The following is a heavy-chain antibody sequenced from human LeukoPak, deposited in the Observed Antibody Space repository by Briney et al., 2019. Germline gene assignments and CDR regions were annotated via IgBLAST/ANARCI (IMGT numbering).Heavy chain of an antibody. CDR1: GYTFTVYY. V-gene: IGHV1-2*02. D-gene: IGHD6-19*01. CDR3: ARDLKQWLVQRYCDL. CDR2: ISPNSGGT. J-gene: IGHJ2*01. Sequence: SVKVSCKASGYTFTVYYMHLLRQAPGQGLELMGWISPNSGGTNHAQNFKGRVSMTRDTSISTAYMELNSLTFDDTAVYYCARDLKQWLVQRYCDLWGRGTLVTVSS.